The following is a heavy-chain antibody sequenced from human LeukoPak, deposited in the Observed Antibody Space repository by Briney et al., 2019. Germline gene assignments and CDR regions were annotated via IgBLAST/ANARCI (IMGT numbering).Heavy chain of an antibody. CDR1: GFTFSSYS. Sequence: PGESLRLSCAASGFTFSSYSMNWVRQAPGKGLEWVSSISSSSSYIYYADSVKGRFTISRDNAKNSLYLQMNSLRAEDTAVYYCARDRGYSYGYLSLPFDYWGQGTLVTVSS. CDR2: ISSSSSYI. D-gene: IGHD5-18*01. J-gene: IGHJ4*02. CDR3: ARDRGYSYGYLSLPFDY. V-gene: IGHV3-21*01.